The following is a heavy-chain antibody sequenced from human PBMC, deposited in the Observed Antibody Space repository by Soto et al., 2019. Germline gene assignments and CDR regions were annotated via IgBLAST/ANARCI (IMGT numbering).Heavy chain of an antibody. Sequence: QVQLQESGPGLVKPSETLSLTCTVSGGSVSSGSYYWSWIRQPPGKGLEWIGYIYYSGSTNYNPPLKSRVTISVDTSKNQFSLKLSSVTAADTAVYYCARVRAGQFDYWGQGTLVTVSS. CDR2: IYYSGST. J-gene: IGHJ4*02. D-gene: IGHD6-13*01. CDR1: GGSVSSGSYY. V-gene: IGHV4-61*01. CDR3: ARVRAGQFDY.